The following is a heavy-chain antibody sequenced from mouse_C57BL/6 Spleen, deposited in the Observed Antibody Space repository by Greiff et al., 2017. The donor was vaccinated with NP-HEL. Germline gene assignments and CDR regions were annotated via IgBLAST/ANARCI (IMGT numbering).Heavy chain of an antibody. CDR1: GYSITSGYY. D-gene: IGHD1-1*01. J-gene: IGHJ1*03. Sequence: ESGPGLVKPSQSLSLTCSVTGYSITSGYYWNWIRQFPGNKLEWMGYISYDGSNNYNPSLKNRISITRDTSKNQFFLKLNSVTTEDTATYYCARDRAVVAHWYFDVWGTGTTVTVSS. CDR2: ISYDGSN. CDR3: ARDRAVVAHWYFDV. V-gene: IGHV3-6*01.